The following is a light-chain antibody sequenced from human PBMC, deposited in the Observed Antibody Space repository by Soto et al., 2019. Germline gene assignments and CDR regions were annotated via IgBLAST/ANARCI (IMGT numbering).Light chain of an antibody. Sequence: QSVLTQPASVSGSPGQSITISCTGASSDIGSYNLVSWYQQHPDKTPKLMIYEGSKRPSGVSNRFSGSKSGNTASLTISGVQAEDEADYYCCSYAGSHTFLIFGAGTKLTVL. CDR3: CSYAGSHTFLI. CDR1: SSDIGSYNL. CDR2: EGS. J-gene: IGLJ2*01. V-gene: IGLV2-23*03.